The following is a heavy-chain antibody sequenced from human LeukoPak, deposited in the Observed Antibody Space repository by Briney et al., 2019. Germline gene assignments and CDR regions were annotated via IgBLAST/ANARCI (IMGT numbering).Heavy chain of an antibody. Sequence: GGSLRLSCAASGFTFSSYAMHWVRQAPGKGLEWVAVISYDGSNKYYADSVKGRFTISRDNSKNTLYLQMNSLRAEDTAVYCCARGQYYYYGMDVWGQGTTVTVSS. CDR3: ARGQYYYYGMDV. CDR2: ISYDGSNK. V-gene: IGHV3-30*04. J-gene: IGHJ6*02. CDR1: GFTFSSYA.